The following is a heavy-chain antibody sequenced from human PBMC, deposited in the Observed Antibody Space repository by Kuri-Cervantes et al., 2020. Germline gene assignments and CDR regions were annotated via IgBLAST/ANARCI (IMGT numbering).Heavy chain of an antibody. D-gene: IGHD2-8*01. V-gene: IGHV4-4*07. J-gene: IGHJ4*02. Sequence: SETLSLTCTVSGGSISLYYWSWIRQPAGKGLEWIGRIYISGTTNYNPSLKSRVSISVDTSKNQFSLKLSSVTAADTAMYYCARSFYCTNGICPFDYWGQGTLVTVSS. CDR1: GGSISLYY. CDR2: IYISGTT. CDR3: ARSFYCTNGICPFDY.